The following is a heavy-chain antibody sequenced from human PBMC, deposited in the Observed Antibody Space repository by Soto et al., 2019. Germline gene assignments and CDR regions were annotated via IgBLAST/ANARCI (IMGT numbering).Heavy chain of an antibody. CDR2: IYYSGST. V-gene: IGHV4-59*01. CDR1: GGSISSYY. D-gene: IGHD3-10*01. Sequence: PSETLSLTCTVSGGSISSYYWSWIRQPPGKGLEWIGYIYYSGSTNYNPSLKSRVTISVDTSKNQFSLKLSSVTAADTAVYYCAKEEHGSGTYYYYGMDVWGQGTMVTVSS. J-gene: IGHJ6*02. CDR3: AKEEHGSGTYYYYGMDV.